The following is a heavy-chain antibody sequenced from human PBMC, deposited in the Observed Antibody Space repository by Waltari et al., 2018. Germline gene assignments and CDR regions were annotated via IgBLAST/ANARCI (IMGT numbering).Heavy chain of an antibody. CDR2: INSSGSS. D-gene: IGHD3-16*01. J-gene: IGHJ5*02. CDR1: GGSISSSY. Sequence: QVQLQESGPGLVKPSETLSLTCTVSGGSISSSYWSWIRQPPGKGLEWIGYINSSGSSNYNPSLKSRVTISVDTSKNQFSLKLNSVTAADTAVYYCARVLRSAWGVWFDPWGPGTLVIVSS. CDR3: ARVLRSAWGVWFDP. V-gene: IGHV4-59*01.